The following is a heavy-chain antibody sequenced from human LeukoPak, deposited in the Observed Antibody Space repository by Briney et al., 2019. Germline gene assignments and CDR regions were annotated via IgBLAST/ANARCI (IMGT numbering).Heavy chain of an antibody. D-gene: IGHD6-19*01. Sequence: GGSLRLSCAASGFTFSSYGMHWVRQAPGKGLEWVAKIEQDGNGKEYVDSVKGRFTISRDNSKNSLHLQMNSLRAEDTAVYYCARGGSGGSMDHWGQGTLVTVSS. CDR3: ARGGSGGSMDH. CDR1: GFTFSSYG. J-gene: IGHJ4*02. CDR2: IEQDGNGK. V-gene: IGHV3-7*01.